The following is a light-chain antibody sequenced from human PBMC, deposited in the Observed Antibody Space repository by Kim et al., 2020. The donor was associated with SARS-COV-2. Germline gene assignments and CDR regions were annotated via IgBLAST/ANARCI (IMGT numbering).Light chain of an antibody. J-gene: IGKJ3*01. Sequence: DIQLTQSPAFLSASVGDRVTITCRASQAISGYLAWYQQKPGKAPNLLIYDASTLRSGVPSSFSGSGSGTEFTLTISSLQPEDFATYYCQQFNTYPFTFGPGTRVDIK. CDR3: QQFNTYPFT. CDR1: QAISGY. CDR2: DAS. V-gene: IGKV1-9*01.